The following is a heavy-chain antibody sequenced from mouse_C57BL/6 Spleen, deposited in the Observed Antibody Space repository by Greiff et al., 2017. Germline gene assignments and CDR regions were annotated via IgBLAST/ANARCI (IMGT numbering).Heavy chain of an antibody. CDR3: ARRGDDDEGAMDY. J-gene: IGHJ4*01. CDR2: IYPSDSET. V-gene: IGHV1-61*01. CDR1: GYTFTSYW. D-gene: IGHD2-4*01. Sequence: QVQLQQPGAELVRPGSSVKLSCKASGYTFTSYWMDWVKQRPGQGLEWIGNIYPSDSETHYNQKFKDKAKLTVDKSSSTASMQLSSRTSEDSAVYYCARRGDDDEGAMDYWDQGTSVTVSS.